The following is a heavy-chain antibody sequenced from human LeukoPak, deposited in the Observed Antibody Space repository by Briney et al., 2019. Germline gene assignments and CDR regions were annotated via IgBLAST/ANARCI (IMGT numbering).Heavy chain of an antibody. CDR3: ARGQSSLGAFDI. V-gene: IGHV4-34*01. D-gene: IGHD2-2*01. Sequence: SETLSLTCAVYGGSLSDYYWSWIRQAPGKGLEWIGEINHSGSTNYNPSLKSRVTISVDTSKNQFSLKLNSVTAADTAVYYCARGQSSLGAFDIWGQGTMVTVSS. J-gene: IGHJ3*02. CDR2: INHSGST. CDR1: GGSLSDYY.